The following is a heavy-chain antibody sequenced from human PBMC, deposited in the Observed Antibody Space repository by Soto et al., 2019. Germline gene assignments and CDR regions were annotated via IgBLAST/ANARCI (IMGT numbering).Heavy chain of an antibody. CDR2: ISAYNGNT. CDR3: SRVRGRASGAFDI. V-gene: IGHV1-18*01. D-gene: IGHD2-15*01. Sequence: QVQLVQSGAEVKKPGASVKVSCKASGYTFTSYGISWVRQAPGQGLEWMGWISAYNGNTNYARKLQGRVTMTTDTSTNTAYMEMRSLGSDDTAGYFCSRVRGRASGAFDIWGQGTMVTVSS. J-gene: IGHJ3*02. CDR1: GYTFTSYG.